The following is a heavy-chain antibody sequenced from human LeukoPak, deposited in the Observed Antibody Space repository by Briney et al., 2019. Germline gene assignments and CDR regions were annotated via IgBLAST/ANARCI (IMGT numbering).Heavy chain of an antibody. CDR2: IFTGGST. CDR1: GFTVSSNY. Sequence: GGSLRLSCAASGFTVSSNYMSWVRQAPGKGLEWVSIIFTGGSTYYAGSVKGRFTISRDNSKNTLYLQMNSLRAEDTAVYYCASGSNYDDSGHDYWGQGTLVIVSS. J-gene: IGHJ4*02. CDR3: ASGSNYDDSGHDY. V-gene: IGHV3-53*01. D-gene: IGHD3-22*01.